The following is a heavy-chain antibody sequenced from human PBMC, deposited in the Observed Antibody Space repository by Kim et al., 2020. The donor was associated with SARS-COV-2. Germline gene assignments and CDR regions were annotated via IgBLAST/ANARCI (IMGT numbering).Heavy chain of an antibody. D-gene: IGHD2-15*01. Sequence: GGSLRLSCAASGFTFGTYDMHWVRQAPGRGLEWVSGIISSGGSTYYADSAKGRFTISRDNFKNTVYLQLSSLRAEDTAVYYCAKYCISASCTGRYFDLWGRDTPVTVSS. V-gene: IGHV3-23*01. CDR2: IISSGGST. J-gene: IGHJ2*01. CDR3: AKYCISASCTGRYFDL. CDR1: GFTFGTYD.